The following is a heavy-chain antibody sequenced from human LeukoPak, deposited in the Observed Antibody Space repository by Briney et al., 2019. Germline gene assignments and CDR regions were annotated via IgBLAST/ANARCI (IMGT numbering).Heavy chain of an antibody. Sequence: GGPLRLSCAASGFSFNTYSMNWARQAPGKELEWVSSFLTGGGTYYADSVKGRFTIPRDDSKNTRYLQMNSLRAEDTAIYYCARSYSGTYRSFDYWGQGTLVAVSS. CDR1: GFSFNTYS. V-gene: IGHV3-23*01. CDR3: ARSYSGTYRSFDY. CDR2: FLTGGGT. D-gene: IGHD1-26*01. J-gene: IGHJ4*02.